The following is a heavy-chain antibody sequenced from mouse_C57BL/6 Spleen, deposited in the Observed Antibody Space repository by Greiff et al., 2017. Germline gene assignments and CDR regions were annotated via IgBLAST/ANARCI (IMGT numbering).Heavy chain of an antibody. CDR1: GYTFTDYE. CDR2: IDPETGGT. D-gene: IGHD3-2*02. V-gene: IGHV1-15*01. Sequence: VQLQQSGAELVRPGASVTLSCKASGYTFTDYEMHWVKQTPVHGLEWIGAIDPETGGTAYNQKFKGKAILTADKSSSTAYMELRSLTSEDSAVYYCTREGAAQASPWFAYWGQGTLVTVSA. CDR3: TREGAAQASPWFAY. J-gene: IGHJ3*01.